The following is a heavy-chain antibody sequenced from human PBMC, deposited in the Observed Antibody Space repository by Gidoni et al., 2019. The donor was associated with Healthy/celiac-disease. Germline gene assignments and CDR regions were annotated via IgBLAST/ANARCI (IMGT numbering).Heavy chain of an antibody. CDR1: GGSFSGYY. J-gene: IGHJ4*02. V-gene: IGHV4-34*01. D-gene: IGHD6-13*01. CDR3: AIKERLYSRIIDY. Sequence: QVQLQQWGAGLLKPSETLSLTCAVDGGSFSGYYWRWIRQPPGKGLEWIGEINHSGSTNYNPSLKSRVTISVDTSKNQFSLKLSSVTAADTAVYYCAIKERLYSRIIDYWGQGTLVTVSS. CDR2: INHSGST.